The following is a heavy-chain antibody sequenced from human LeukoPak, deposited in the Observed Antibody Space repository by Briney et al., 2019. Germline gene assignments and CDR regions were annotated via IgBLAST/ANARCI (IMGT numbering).Heavy chain of an antibody. D-gene: IGHD3-22*01. CDR3: AKAQSRGGAIYYDSSGPLDY. CDR1: GFTFSSYA. CDR2: ISGSGGST. J-gene: IGHJ4*02. V-gene: IGHV3-23*01. Sequence: GGSLRLSCAATGFTFSSYAMTWVRQAPGKGREWVSAISGSGGSTYYADSGKGRFTISRDNSKNTLYLQMNSLRAEDTAVYYCAKAQSRGGAIYYDSSGPLDYWGQGTLVTVSS.